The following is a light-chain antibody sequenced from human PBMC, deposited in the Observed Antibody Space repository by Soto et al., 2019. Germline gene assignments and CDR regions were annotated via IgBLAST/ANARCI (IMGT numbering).Light chain of an antibody. CDR1: SSDVGGYIY. Sequence: QSVLTQPRSVSGSPGQSVAISCTRASSDVGGYIYVSWYQHHPGKPPKLIIYDVTKRPSGVPDRFSGSKSANTASLTISGLQAEDEADYYCCSRAGTYTWVFGGGTQLTVL. CDR2: DVT. V-gene: IGLV2-11*01. J-gene: IGLJ7*01. CDR3: CSRAGTYTWV.